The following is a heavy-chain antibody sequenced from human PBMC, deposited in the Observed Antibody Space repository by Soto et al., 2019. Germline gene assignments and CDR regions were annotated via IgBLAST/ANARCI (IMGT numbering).Heavy chain of an antibody. CDR3: AKVRRVAILTGYYDY. D-gene: IGHD3-9*01. CDR1: GFTFSSYA. Sequence: GGSLRLSCAASGFTFSSYAMSWVRQAPGKGLEWVSAISGSGGSTYYADSVKGRFTISRDNSKNTLYLQMNSLRAEDTAVYYCAKVRRVAILTGYYDYWGQGTLVTVSS. V-gene: IGHV3-23*01. CDR2: ISGSGGST. J-gene: IGHJ4*02.